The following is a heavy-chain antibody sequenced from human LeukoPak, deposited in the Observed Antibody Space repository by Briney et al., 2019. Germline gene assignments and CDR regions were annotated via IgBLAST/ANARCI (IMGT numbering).Heavy chain of an antibody. Sequence: ASVKVSCKASGYTFTNYYMHWVRQAPGQGLEWMGIINPSGGSTSYAQKFQGRVTMTRDTSTSTVDMELSSLRSEDTAVYYCARDGPRRDGYNKRFDAFDIWGQGTMVTVSS. CDR3: ARDGPRRDGYNKRFDAFDI. J-gene: IGHJ3*02. CDR1: GYTFTNYY. CDR2: INPSGGST. D-gene: IGHD5-24*01. V-gene: IGHV1-46*01.